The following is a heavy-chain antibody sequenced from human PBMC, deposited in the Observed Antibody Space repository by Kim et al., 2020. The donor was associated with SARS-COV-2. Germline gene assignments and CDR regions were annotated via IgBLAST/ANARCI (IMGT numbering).Heavy chain of an antibody. D-gene: IGHD3-3*01. CDR3: ARVLGASTIFGVVNVNWFDP. J-gene: IGHJ5*02. CDR1: GGSISSGGYY. CDR2: IYYSGST. V-gene: IGHV4-31*03. Sequence: SETLSLTCTVSGGSISSGGYYWSWIRQHPGKGLEWIGYIYYSGSTYYNPFLKSRVTISVDTSKNQFSLKLSTVTAADTAVYYCARVLGASTIFGVVNVNWFDPWGTGTLVPVSS.